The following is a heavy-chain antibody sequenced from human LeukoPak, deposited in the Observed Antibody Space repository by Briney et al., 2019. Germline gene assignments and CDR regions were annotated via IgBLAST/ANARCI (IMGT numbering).Heavy chain of an antibody. V-gene: IGHV3-23*01. CDR3: AKALSKSPIKYAFGI. J-gene: IGHJ3*02. CDR2: ISGAGGST. CDR1: GFTFSSYA. Sequence: GSLRLSCAASGFTFSSYAMSWVRQAPGKGLEWVSGISGAGGSTYYADSVKGRFTISRDNSKNTLYLQMNSLRAEDTAVYYCAKALSKSPIKYAFGIWGQGTMVTVSS. D-gene: IGHD4-11*01.